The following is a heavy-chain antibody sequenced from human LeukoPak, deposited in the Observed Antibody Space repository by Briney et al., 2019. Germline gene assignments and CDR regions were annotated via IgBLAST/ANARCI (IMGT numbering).Heavy chain of an antibody. CDR2: IIPIFGTA. V-gene: IGHV1-69*13. D-gene: IGHD3-10*01. CDR3: ARGPSYYYGSGSYYNIWFDP. J-gene: IGHJ5*02. CDR1: GGTFSSYA. Sequence: SVKVSCKASGGTFSSYAISWVRQAPGQGLEWMGGIIPIFGTANYAQKFQGRVTITADESTSTAYMELSSLGSEDTAVYYCARGPSYYYGSGSYYNIWFDPWGQGTLVTVSS.